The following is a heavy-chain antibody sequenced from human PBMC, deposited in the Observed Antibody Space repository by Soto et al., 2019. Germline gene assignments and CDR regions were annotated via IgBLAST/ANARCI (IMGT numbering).Heavy chain of an antibody. CDR2: IWYDGSNE. CDR1: GFSFGTYG. D-gene: IGHD2-2*01. V-gene: IGHV3-33*01. J-gene: IGHJ4*02. CDR3: XXXXXXXXXXPPAMFRFDY. Sequence: QVQLVESGGGVVQPGRSLRLSCTASGFSFGTYGMHWVRQAPGKGLEWVAVIWYDGSNEYYADSVKGRFTMSRDNSKNTLYLQMXXXXXXXXXXXXXXXXXXXXXXXPPAMFRFDYWGQGSLVTVSS.